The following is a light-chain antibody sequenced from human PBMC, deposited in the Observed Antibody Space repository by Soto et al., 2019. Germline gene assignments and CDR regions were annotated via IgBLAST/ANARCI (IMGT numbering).Light chain of an antibody. CDR3: ASWDDSLNGVV. Sequence: QSVLTQPPSASGTPGQRVTISCSGSNSNIGDNTVNWFQQLPGTAPKLLISTNNQRPSGVPDRFSGSKSGTSASLAISGLQSEDEADYYCASWDDSLNGVVFGGGNKLTVL. CDR2: TNN. CDR1: NSNIGDNT. V-gene: IGLV1-44*01. J-gene: IGLJ2*01.